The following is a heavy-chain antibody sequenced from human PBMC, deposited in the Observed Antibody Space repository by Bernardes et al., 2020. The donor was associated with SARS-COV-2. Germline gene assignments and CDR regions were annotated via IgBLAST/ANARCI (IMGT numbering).Heavy chain of an antibody. CDR3: VKGGLRWGGLWGSD. CDR2: NSVSGVSAQIK. V-gene: IGHV3-23*01. D-gene: IGHD3-16*01. CDR1: GFTFISYA. J-gene: IGHJ4*02. Sequence: WGSLRLSCAASGFTFISYAMSWFRQAPGKGLQWVSANSVSGVSAQIKFYADSVKGLFTISSDNSMNTLYLQMNSLRDEDTAVYYCVKGGLRWGGLWGSDGGQGTLVTVSS.